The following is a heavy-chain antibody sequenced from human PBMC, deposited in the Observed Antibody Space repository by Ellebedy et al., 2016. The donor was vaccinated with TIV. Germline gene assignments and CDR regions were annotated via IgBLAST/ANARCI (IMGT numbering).Heavy chain of an antibody. Sequence: GESLKISCAASGFSFSSYWMHWVRQAPGKGLVWVSRINRDRSSTNYADSVKGRFTCSRDNAKNTVYLQMNSLRDEDTAVYYCARGAPNSWYNDYWGQGTLVTVSS. CDR2: INRDRSST. CDR3: ARGAPNSWYNDY. CDR1: GFSFSSYW. J-gene: IGHJ4*02. D-gene: IGHD1-14*01. V-gene: IGHV3-74*01.